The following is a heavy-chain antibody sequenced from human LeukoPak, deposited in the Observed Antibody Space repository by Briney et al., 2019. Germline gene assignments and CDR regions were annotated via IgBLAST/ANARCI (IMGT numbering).Heavy chain of an antibody. D-gene: IGHD2-2*01. J-gene: IGHJ4*02. CDR1: GVTFSTYH. CDR3: VKWNYSYSFYVY. V-gene: IGHV3-23*01. CDR2: ISCPGSNT. Sequence: GGSLRVSFADVGVTFSTYHRTCVPQAPGKGLECVSAISCPGSNTYYADTVKGRFTIIRDNSKYTLYMQMNSLRDEYTGVYYCVKWNYSYSFYVYWGQGTLVTVSS.